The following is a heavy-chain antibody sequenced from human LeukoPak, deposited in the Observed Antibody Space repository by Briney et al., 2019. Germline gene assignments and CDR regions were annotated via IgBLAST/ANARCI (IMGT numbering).Heavy chain of an antibody. CDR1: GGTFSSYA. CDR2: IIPVFGTA. Sequence: SVKVSCKASGGTFSSYAISWVRQAPGQGLEWMGGIIPVFGTANYAQKFQGRVTITADESTSTAYMELSSLRSEDTAVYYCARGRITMIRCFDYWGQGTLVTVSS. J-gene: IGHJ4*02. CDR3: ARGRITMIRCFDY. V-gene: IGHV1-69*01. D-gene: IGHD3-22*01.